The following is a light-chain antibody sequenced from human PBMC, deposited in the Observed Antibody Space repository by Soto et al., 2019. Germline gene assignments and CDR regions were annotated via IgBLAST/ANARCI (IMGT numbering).Light chain of an antibody. V-gene: IGKV1-39*01. CDR1: QAVSRY. CDR2: ADT. J-gene: IGKJ1*01. CDR3: QQSGISPRT. Sequence: DIQLTQSPSSLSSFLGDTVTITCRGSQAVSRYLNWYQQRPGKAPNLLIYADTRLHSGVPPRFSGSGYGTDFTLTITSLQLEDFATYYCQQSGISPRTFGQGTKVDIK.